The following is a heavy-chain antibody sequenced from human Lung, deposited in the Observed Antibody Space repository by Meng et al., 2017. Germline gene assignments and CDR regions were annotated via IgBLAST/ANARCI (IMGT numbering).Heavy chain of an antibody. CDR3: ARGPTTMAHDFDY. D-gene: IGHD4-11*01. V-gene: IGHV4-34*01. CDR1: GGSFSDYS. Sequence: GDGLLRPSRTRPPTRVGSGGSFSDYSWSWIRQPPGKGLEWIGEINHSGSTNYNPSLESRATISVDTSQNNLSLKLSSVTAADSAVYYCARGPTTMAHDFDYWGQGTLVTVSS. CDR2: INHSGST. J-gene: IGHJ4*02.